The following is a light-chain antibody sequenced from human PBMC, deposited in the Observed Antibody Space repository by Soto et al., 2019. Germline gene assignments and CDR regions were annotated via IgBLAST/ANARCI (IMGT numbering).Light chain of an antibody. Sequence: QSVLTQPASVSGSPGQSITISCTGTSSDVGAYNYVSWYQHHPDKAPKLMIFEVSDRPSGDSNRFSGSNSGNTASLTISGLQAEDEADYFCSSYTSNRTLVFGGGTKLTVL. J-gene: IGLJ3*02. CDR2: EVS. V-gene: IGLV2-14*01. CDR3: SSYTSNRTLV. CDR1: SSDVGAYNY.